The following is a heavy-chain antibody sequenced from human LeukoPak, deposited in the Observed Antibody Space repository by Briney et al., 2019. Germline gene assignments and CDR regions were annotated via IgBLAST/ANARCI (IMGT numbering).Heavy chain of an antibody. CDR3: ARDRRSYYYDSSGYPGGYFDY. D-gene: IGHD3-22*01. Sequence: GGSLRLSCAASGFAFSVYWMTWVRQAPGKGLEWVANIKQDGGEKYYVDSVKGRFTISRDNAKNSLYLQMNSLRAEDTAVYYCARDRRSYYYDSSGYPGGYFDYWGQGTLVTVSS. CDR2: IKQDGGEK. CDR1: GFAFSVYW. J-gene: IGHJ4*02. V-gene: IGHV3-7*01.